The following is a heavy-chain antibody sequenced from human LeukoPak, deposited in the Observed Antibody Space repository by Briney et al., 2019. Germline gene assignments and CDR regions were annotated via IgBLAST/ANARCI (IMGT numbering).Heavy chain of an antibody. D-gene: IGHD1-14*01. V-gene: IGHV4-34*01. CDR1: GGSFSGYY. J-gene: IGHJ3*02. CDR3: ARGPAGAFDI. CDR2: INHSGST. Sequence: SETLSLTCAVYGGSFSGYYWSWIRQPPGKGLEWIGEINHSGSTNYNPSLKSRVPISVDTSKNQFSLKLSSVTAADTAVYYCARGPAGAFDIWGQGTMVTVSS.